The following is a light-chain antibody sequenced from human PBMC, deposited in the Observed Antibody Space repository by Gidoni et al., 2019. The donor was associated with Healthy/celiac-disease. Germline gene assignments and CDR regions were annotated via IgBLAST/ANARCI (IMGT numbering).Light chain of an antibody. CDR3: MQALQTIT. CDR1: QSLLHSNGYKY. Sequence: DIVMTQSPLSLPVNPGEPASISCRSSQSLLHSNGYKYLDWYLQKPGQSPQLLIYLGSNRACGVTDRFSGSGSGTDFTLKISRVEAEDVGVYYCMQALQTITFGQGTRLEIK. J-gene: IGKJ5*01. CDR2: LGS. V-gene: IGKV2-28*01.